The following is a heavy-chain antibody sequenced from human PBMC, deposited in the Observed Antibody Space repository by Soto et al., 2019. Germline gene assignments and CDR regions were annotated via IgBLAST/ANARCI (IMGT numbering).Heavy chain of an antibody. D-gene: IGHD4-4*01. V-gene: IGHV3-66*01. CDR2: IYSGGST. Sequence: PGGSLRLSCAASGFTVSSNYMSWVRQAPGKGLEWVSVIYSGGSTYYADSVKGRFTISRDNSKNTLYLQMNSLRAEDTAVYYCARILPLDYSNYVGAFDIWGQGTMVTVSS. CDR1: GFTVSSNY. J-gene: IGHJ3*02. CDR3: ARILPLDYSNYVGAFDI.